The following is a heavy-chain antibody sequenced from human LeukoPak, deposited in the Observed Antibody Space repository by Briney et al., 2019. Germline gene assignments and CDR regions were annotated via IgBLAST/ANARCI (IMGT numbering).Heavy chain of an antibody. V-gene: IGHV3-7*01. CDR1: GFCFSIYW. D-gene: IGHD2-21*01. CDR3: ARIRLLLRDY. J-gene: IGHJ4*02. Sequence: GGSLSLSCAPSGFCFSIYWMSWIRQTPGKGLEYVANIESNGGDKYYVDSVKGRFTISRDNAKNSLYLQMNSLRAEDTAVYYCARIRLLLRDYWGQGTLVTVSS. CDR2: IESNGGDK.